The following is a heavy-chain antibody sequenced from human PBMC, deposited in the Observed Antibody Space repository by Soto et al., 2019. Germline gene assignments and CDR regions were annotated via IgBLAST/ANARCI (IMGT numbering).Heavy chain of an antibody. CDR2: IYYSGST. CDR3: ARLRVAAAGIGYFDY. Sequence: QLQLQESGPGLVKPSETLSLTCTVSGGSISSSSYYWGWIRQPPGKGLEWIGSIYYSGSTYYNPSLKSRVTISVDTSKNQFSLKLSSVTAADTAVYYCARLRVAAAGIGYFDYWGQGTLVTVSS. V-gene: IGHV4-39*01. J-gene: IGHJ4*02. CDR1: GGSISSSSYY. D-gene: IGHD6-13*01.